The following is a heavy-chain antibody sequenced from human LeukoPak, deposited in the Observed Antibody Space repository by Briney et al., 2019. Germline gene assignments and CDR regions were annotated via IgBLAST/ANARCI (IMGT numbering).Heavy chain of an antibody. CDR2: IYYSGRT. CDR1: GDSINSYY. J-gene: IGHJ3*02. Sequence: SQTLSLTCTVSGDSINSYYWNWILQPPGKVLEWIGYIYYSGRTDYNPSLKSRVTISVDTSKHQFSMKLKSVTAADTAVYFCARGRWLPNAFDIWGQGTMVTVFS. CDR3: ARGRWLPNAFDI. V-gene: IGHV4-59*01. D-gene: IGHD5-18*01.